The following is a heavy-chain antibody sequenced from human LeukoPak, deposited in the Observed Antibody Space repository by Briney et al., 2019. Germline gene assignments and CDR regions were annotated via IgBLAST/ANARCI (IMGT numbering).Heavy chain of an antibody. D-gene: IGHD3-10*01. CDR2: ISGSGGST. Sequence: GGSLRPSCAASGFTFSSYAMNWVRQAPGKGLEWVSAISGSGGSTYYADSVKGRFTISRDNSKNTLYLQMNSLRAEDTAVYYCAKVTDYYGSGLIFDYWGQGTLVTVSS. J-gene: IGHJ4*02. CDR1: GFTFSSYA. V-gene: IGHV3-23*01. CDR3: AKVTDYYGSGLIFDY.